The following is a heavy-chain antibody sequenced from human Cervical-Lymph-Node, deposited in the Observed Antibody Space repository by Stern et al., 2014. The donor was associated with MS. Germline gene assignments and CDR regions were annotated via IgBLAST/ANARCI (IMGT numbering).Heavy chain of an antibody. CDR2: ISTSGNTI. V-gene: IGHV3-11*01. CDR3: ARAPGSELLYDRSGYVIVFGAFDI. D-gene: IGHD3-22*01. CDR1: GFSFSDDF. J-gene: IGHJ3*02. Sequence: QVQLVESGGGLVKPGGSLRLSCTVSGFSFSDDFMSWIRQAPGKGLEWVSYISTSGNTIYYADSVNGRFTISRDNAKNSLYLQMNSLRAEDTAVYYCARAPGSELLYDRSGYVIVFGAFDIWGQGTTVTVSS.